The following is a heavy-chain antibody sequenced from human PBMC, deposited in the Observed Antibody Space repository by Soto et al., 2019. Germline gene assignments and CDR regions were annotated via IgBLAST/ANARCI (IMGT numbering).Heavy chain of an antibody. CDR1: GFTFSSYA. CDR2: ISYDGSNK. Sequence: GVSLRLSCAASGFTFSSYAMHWVRQAPGKGLEWVAVISYDGSNKYYADSVKGRFTISRDNSKNTLYLQMNSLRAEDTAVYYCAREPGDSTYFDYWGQGTLVTVSS. J-gene: IGHJ4*02. D-gene: IGHD4-4*01. V-gene: IGHV3-30-3*01. CDR3: AREPGDSTYFDY.